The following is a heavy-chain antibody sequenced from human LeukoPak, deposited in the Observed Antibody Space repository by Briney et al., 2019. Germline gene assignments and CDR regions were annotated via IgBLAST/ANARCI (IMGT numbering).Heavy chain of an antibody. Sequence: GGSLRLSCAASGFTFSSYWVSWVRQAPGKGLEWVANIKQDGSEKYYVDSVKGRFTISRDNAKNSLYLQMNSLRAEDTAVYYCARYHARGSSSMDYWGQGTLVTVSS. V-gene: IGHV3-7*01. CDR3: ARYHARGSSSMDY. J-gene: IGHJ4*02. CDR2: IKQDGSEK. D-gene: IGHD1-26*01. CDR1: GFTFSSYW.